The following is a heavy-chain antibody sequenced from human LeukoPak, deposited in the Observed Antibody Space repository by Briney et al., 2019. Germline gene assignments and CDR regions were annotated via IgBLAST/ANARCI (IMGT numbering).Heavy chain of an antibody. CDR2: IYYNERT. V-gene: IGHV4-39*07. Sequence: PSETLSLTCTVSGGSISSSSYYWGWIRQPPGKGLEWIANIYYNERTYYNPSLKSRVTISVDTSKNQFSLKLSSVTAADTAVYYCARDRSGTGFDYWGQGTLVTVSS. CDR1: GGSISSSSYY. CDR3: ARDRSGTGFDY. J-gene: IGHJ4*02. D-gene: IGHD1-1*01.